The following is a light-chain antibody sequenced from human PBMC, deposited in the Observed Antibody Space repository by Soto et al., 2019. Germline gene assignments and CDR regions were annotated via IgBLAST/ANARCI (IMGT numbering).Light chain of an antibody. CDR2: DVS. V-gene: IGLV2-14*01. CDR3: SSYTSSSTLVV. CDR1: SSDVGGYNY. J-gene: IGLJ1*01. Sequence: QSALTQPASVSGSPGQSITISCTGTSSDVGGYNYVSWYQQHPGKAPKLMIYDVSNRPSGVSNRFSGSKSGNTASLTISGLQAEDEADYYCSSYTSSSTLVVFGTGPKLT.